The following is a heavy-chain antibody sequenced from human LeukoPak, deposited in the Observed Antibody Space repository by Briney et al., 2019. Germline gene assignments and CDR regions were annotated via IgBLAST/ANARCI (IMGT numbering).Heavy chain of an antibody. Sequence: RSLRLSCAASGFTFSSYAMHWVRQAPGKGLEWVANIKQDGSEKYYVDSVKGRFTISRDNAKNSLYLQMNSLRAEDTAVYYCAREWFGELLPLDYWGQGTLVTVSS. CDR1: GFTFSSYA. V-gene: IGHV3-7*01. CDR3: AREWFGELLPLDY. D-gene: IGHD3-10*01. J-gene: IGHJ4*02. CDR2: IKQDGSEK.